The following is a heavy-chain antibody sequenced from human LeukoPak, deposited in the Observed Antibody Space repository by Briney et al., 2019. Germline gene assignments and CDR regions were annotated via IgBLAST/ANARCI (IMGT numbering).Heavy chain of an antibody. CDR2: MNPNSGNT. CDR1: RYAFTSYD. V-gene: IGHV1-8*01. J-gene: IGHJ4*02. D-gene: IGHD3-10*01. CDR3: ARVREGRITMVRGVRKGNYYFDY. Sequence: ASVKVSCKPSRYAFTSYDINWVRQATGQGLEWMGWMNPNSGNTGYAQKFQGRVTMTRNTSISTAYMELSSLRSEDTAVYYCARVREGRITMVRGVRKGNYYFDYWGQGTLVSVP.